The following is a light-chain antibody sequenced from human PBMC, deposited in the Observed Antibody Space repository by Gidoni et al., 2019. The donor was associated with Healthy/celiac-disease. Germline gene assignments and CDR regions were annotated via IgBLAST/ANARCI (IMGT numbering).Light chain of an antibody. CDR3: QQYYSTTWT. J-gene: IGKJ1*01. Sequence: DIVMTQSPDYLAVSLGERAPLNCKSRQSVLYSSNNKHYLAWYQQKPGQPPKLLSYWASTRESGVPDRFSGIWSGTDFTLPIRSLQAEDVAVYYCQQYYSTTWTFGQGTKVEIK. V-gene: IGKV4-1*01. CDR1: QSVLYSSNNKHY. CDR2: WAS.